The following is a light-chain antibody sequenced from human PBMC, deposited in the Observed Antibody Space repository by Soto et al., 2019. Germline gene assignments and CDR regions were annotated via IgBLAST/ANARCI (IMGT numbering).Light chain of an antibody. CDR3: QQRSISPLT. V-gene: IGKV3-11*01. J-gene: IGKJ4*01. CDR2: ETS. Sequence: EIVLTQSPATLSLSPGESATISCRASQSVRSYLAWYQQKPGQAPRLLIYETSNRATGVPARFSGSGSGTDFTLTISSLEAEDFAVYYCQQRSISPLTFGGGTKVEIK. CDR1: QSVRSY.